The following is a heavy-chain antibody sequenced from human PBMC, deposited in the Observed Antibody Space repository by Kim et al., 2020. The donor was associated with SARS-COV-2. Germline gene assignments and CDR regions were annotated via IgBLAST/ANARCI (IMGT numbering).Heavy chain of an antibody. J-gene: IGHJ5*01. V-gene: IGHV3-74*01. CDR1: GFTFSSYW. Sequence: GGSLRLSCAASGFTFSSYWMHWVRQAPGKGLVWVSRINSDGSSTSYADSVKGRFTISRDNAKNTLYLQMNSLRAEDTAVYYCAREFGGPRNYDYVWGSYREGWFDSWGQGTLVTVSS. CDR2: INSDGSST. D-gene: IGHD3-16*02. CDR3: AREFGGPRNYDYVWGSYREGWFDS.